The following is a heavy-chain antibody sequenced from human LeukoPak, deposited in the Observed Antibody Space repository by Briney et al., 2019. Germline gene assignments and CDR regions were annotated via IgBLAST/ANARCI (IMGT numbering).Heavy chain of an antibody. J-gene: IGHJ4*02. CDR2: IKQDGSEK. Sequence: PSGGSLRLSCAASGFIFSPYAMSWVRQAPGKGLEWVANIKQDGSEKYYVDSVKGRFTISRDNAKNSLYLQMNSLRAEDTAVYYCASLLRFLEWPNSPDYWGQGTLVTVSS. V-gene: IGHV3-7*01. D-gene: IGHD3-3*01. CDR3: ASLLRFLEWPNSPDY. CDR1: GFIFSPYA.